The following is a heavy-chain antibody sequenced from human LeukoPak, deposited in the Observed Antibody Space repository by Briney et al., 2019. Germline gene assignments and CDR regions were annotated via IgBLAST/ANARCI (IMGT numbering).Heavy chain of an antibody. CDR3: ARESSGNYYVGFDY. D-gene: IGHD1-26*01. CDR1: GFTVSSYE. Sequence: GGSLRLSCAASGFTVSSYEMNWVRQAPGKGLEWVSYISSSGSTIYCADSVKGRFTISRDSAKNSLYLQMSSLRAEDTAVYYCARESSGNYYVGFDYWGQGTLVTVSS. V-gene: IGHV3-48*03. CDR2: ISSSGSTI. J-gene: IGHJ4*02.